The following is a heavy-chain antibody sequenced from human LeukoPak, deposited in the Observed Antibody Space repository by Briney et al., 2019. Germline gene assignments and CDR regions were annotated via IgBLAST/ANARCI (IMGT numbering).Heavy chain of an antibody. D-gene: IGHD3-10*01. J-gene: IGHJ4*02. Sequence: ASVTVSCKASGYTFTIYGISWVRQAPGQGLEWMGWITAYNDNTNYAQKLQGRVTMTTDTSTSTAYMELRSLRSDDTAVYYCARALLWFGEPSHIDYWGQGTLVTASS. CDR2: ITAYNDNT. CDR3: ARALLWFGEPSHIDY. CDR1: GYTFTIYG. V-gene: IGHV1-18*01.